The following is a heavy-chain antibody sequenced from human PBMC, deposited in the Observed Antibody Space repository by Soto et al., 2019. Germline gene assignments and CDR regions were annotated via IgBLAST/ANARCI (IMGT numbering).Heavy chain of an antibody. Sequence: QVQLVESGGGVVQPGRSLRLSCAASGFTFSSYAMHWVRQAPGKRLEWVAVISYDGSNKYYADSVKGRFTISRDNSKNTLYLQMNSLRAEDTAVYYCARDTLLYCSGGSCDGMDVWGQGTTVTVSS. V-gene: IGHV3-30-3*01. CDR3: ARDTLLYCSGGSCDGMDV. J-gene: IGHJ6*02. CDR2: ISYDGSNK. CDR1: GFTFSSYA. D-gene: IGHD2-15*01.